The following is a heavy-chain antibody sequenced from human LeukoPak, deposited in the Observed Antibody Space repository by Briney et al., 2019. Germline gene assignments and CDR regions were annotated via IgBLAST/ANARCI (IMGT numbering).Heavy chain of an antibody. CDR2: ISTSSSYI. V-gene: IGHV3-21*01. J-gene: IGHJ4*02. D-gene: IGHD6-13*01. CDR3: VRGSPAAGPYY. Sequence: GGSLRLSCAASGFTFSSYSMNWVRQAPGKGLEWVSSISTSSSYIYYADSVKGRFTISRDNARNSLFLQMNNLGAEDTAVYYCVRGSPAAGPYYWGQGTLVTVSS. CDR1: GFTFSSYS.